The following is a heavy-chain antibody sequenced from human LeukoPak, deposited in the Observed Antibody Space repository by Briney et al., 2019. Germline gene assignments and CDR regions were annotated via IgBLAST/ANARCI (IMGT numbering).Heavy chain of an antibody. Sequence: ASVKVSCKSSGYTFTSYGISWVRQAPGQGLEWMGWISAYNGNTNYAQKLQGRVNMTTDTSTSTAYMELRSLRSDVTAVYYCARDTAMVTDYWGQGTLVTVSS. CDR3: ARDTAMVTDY. V-gene: IGHV1-18*01. D-gene: IGHD5-18*01. J-gene: IGHJ4*02. CDR2: ISAYNGNT. CDR1: GYTFTSYG.